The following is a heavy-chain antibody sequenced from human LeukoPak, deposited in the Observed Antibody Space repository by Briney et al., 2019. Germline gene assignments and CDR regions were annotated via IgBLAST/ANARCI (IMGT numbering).Heavy chain of an antibody. V-gene: IGHV1-69*13. CDR1: GGTFSSYA. D-gene: IGHD1-26*01. CDR3: ARVLVGATTPFDY. J-gene: IGHJ4*02. Sequence: ASVKVSCKASGGTFSSYAISWVRQAPGQGLEWMGGTIPIFGTANYAQKFQGRVTITADESTSTAYMELSSLRSEDTAVYYCARVLVGATTPFDYWGQGTLVTVSS. CDR2: TIPIFGTA.